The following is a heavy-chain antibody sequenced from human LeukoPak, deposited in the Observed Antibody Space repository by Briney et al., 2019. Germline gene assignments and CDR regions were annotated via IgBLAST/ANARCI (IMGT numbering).Heavy chain of an antibody. J-gene: IGHJ6*04. D-gene: IGHD4-17*01. Sequence: SETLSLTCTVSGGSISSGSYYWSWIRQPAGKGLEWIGRIYTSGSTNYNPSLKSRVTISVDTSKNQFSLKLSSVTAADTAVYYCARHWALRGRKDVDVWGKGTTVTISS. CDR2: IYTSGST. V-gene: IGHV4-61*02. CDR3: ARHWALRGRKDVDV. CDR1: GGSISSGSYY.